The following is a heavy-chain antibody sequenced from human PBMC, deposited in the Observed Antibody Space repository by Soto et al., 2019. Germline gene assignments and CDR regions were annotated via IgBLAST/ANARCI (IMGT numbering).Heavy chain of an antibody. CDR2: ISYGGANK. D-gene: IGHD2-2*02. CDR3: AKGPRSCSSTTCYTVDY. V-gene: IGHV3-30*18. CDR1: GFTFNSHA. Sequence: GGSLRLSCAVSGFTFNSHAMHWGRQAPGKGLEWVAVISYGGANKYYADSVKGRFTISRDNSKNTLFLQMDSLRPEDTAVYYCAKGPRSCSSTTCYTVDYWGRGTLVTVPQ. J-gene: IGHJ4*02.